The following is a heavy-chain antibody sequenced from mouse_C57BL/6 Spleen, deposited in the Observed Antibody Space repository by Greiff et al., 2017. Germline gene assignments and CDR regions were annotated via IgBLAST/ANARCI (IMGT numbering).Heavy chain of an antibody. J-gene: IGHJ1*03. D-gene: IGHD2-3*01. CDR1: GFSLTSYG. CDR2: IWRGGST. V-gene: IGHV2-5*01. Sequence: QVQLQQSGPGLVQPSQSLSITCTVSGFSLTSYGVHWVRQSPGKGLEWLGVIWRGGSTDYNAAFMSRLSITKDNSKSQVFFKMNSLQADDTAIYYCAKKGNDGYYWYFDVWGTGTTVTVSS. CDR3: AKKGNDGYYWYFDV.